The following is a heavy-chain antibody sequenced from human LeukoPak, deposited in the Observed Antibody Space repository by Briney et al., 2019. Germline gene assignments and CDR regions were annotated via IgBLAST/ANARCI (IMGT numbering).Heavy chain of an antibody. CDR1: GFTFSNYW. Sequence: GGSLSLSCTASGFTFSNYWMSWVRQAPGKGLEWVANIKQDGSVQYYVDSVKGRFTISRDNAKNSLYLQMNRLRAEDTAGYYCARKWAVAGSSYFDYWGQGTLVTVSS. CDR3: ARKWAVAGSSYFDY. V-gene: IGHV3-7*03. J-gene: IGHJ4*02. D-gene: IGHD6-19*01. CDR2: IKQDGSVQ.